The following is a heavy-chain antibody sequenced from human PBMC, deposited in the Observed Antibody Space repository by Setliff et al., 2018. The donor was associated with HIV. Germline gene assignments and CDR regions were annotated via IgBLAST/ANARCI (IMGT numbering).Heavy chain of an antibody. CDR1: GGSFSGYF. Sequence: SETLSLTCAVYGGSFSGYFWSWVRQSPGKGLEWIGSIYHSGSTYYNPSLKSRVTISVDTSKNQFSLKLSSVTAADTAVYYCARGSKGGFFDYWGQGILVTVSS. J-gene: IGHJ4*02. CDR3: ARGSKGGFFDY. CDR2: IYHSGST. D-gene: IGHD3-16*01. V-gene: IGHV4-34*01.